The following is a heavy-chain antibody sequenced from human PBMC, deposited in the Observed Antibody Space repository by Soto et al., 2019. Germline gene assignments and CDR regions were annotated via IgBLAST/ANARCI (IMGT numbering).Heavy chain of an antibody. V-gene: IGHV4-59*01. D-gene: IGHD2-15*01. Sequence: SETLSLTCTVSGGSISSYYWSWIRQPPGKGLEWIGYIYDSGSTNYNPSLKSRVTISVDTSKNQFSPKLSSVTAADTAVYYCARAGYCSGGTCYGNFDYWGQGTLVTVSS. CDR3: ARAGYCSGGTCYGNFDY. CDR2: IYDSGST. CDR1: GGSISSYY. J-gene: IGHJ4*02.